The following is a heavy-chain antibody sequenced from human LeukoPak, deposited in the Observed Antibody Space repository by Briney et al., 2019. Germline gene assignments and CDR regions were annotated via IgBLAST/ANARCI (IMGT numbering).Heavy chain of an antibody. CDR3: ARDFGPGKVSCYSG. CDR1: GFTFSSHG. D-gene: IGHD3-22*01. CDR2: ISYGGSNK. V-gene: IGHV3-30*19. Sequence: GGSLRLSCAASGFTFSSHGMHWVRQAPGKGLEWVAVISYGGSNKYYADSVKGRFTISRDNSKNTLYLQMNSLRAEDMAVYYCARDFGPGKVSCYSGWGQGTLVTVSS. J-gene: IGHJ4*02.